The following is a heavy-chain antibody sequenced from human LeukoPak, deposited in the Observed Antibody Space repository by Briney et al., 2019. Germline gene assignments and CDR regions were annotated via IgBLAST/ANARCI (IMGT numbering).Heavy chain of an antibody. CDR1: GYTFTSYG. CDR3: AKEKNTDVVGDAFDI. Sequence: GASVKVSCKASGYTFTSYGISWVRQAPGQGLEWMGWINPNSGGTNYAQKFQGRVTMTRDTSISTAYMELSRLRSDDTAVYYCAKEKNTDVVGDAFDIWGQGTMVTVSS. CDR2: INPNSGGT. J-gene: IGHJ3*02. D-gene: IGHD2-21*01. V-gene: IGHV1-2*02.